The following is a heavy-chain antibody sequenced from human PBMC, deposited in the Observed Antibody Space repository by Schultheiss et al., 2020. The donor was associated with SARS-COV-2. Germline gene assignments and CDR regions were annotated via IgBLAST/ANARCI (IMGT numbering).Heavy chain of an antibody. D-gene: IGHD5-12*01. CDR2: IYSDVSST. V-gene: IGHV3-74*01. J-gene: IGHJ6*02. CDR1: GFTFSGYW. CDR3: ARESGGYDFFNYYYYGMDV. Sequence: GGSLRLSCAASGFTFSGYWMNWVRQAPGKGLVWVSRIYSDVSSTTYADSVKGRFTISRDNAKNTLYLQMNSLRAEDTAVYYCARESGGYDFFNYYYYGMDVWGQGTTVTVSS.